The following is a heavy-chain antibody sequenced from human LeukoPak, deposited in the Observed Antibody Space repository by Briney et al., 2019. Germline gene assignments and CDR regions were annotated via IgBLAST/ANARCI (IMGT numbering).Heavy chain of an antibody. CDR2: IIPIFGTA. CDR1: GGTFSSYA. CDR3: ARGNTVTTLPFDY. V-gene: IGHV1-69*06. Sequence: ASVKVSCKASGGTFSSYAISWVRQAPGQGLEWMGGIIPIFGTANYAQKFQGRVTITADKSTSTAYMELSSLRSDDTAVYYCARGNTVTTLPFDYWGQGTLVTVSS. J-gene: IGHJ4*02. D-gene: IGHD4-11*01.